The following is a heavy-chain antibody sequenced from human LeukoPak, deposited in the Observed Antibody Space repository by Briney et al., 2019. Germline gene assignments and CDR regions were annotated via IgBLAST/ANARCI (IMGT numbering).Heavy chain of an antibody. CDR3: ARDSGTTGEVKFDP. J-gene: IGHJ5*02. CDR2: IYTSGTI. V-gene: IGHV4-4*07. Sequence: SETLSLTRTVSGGFISSYYWSWIRQPAGTALECIGRIYTSGTITYNPSLKSRVTVSVDTSKNQFSLKLSSVTAADTAVYYCARDSGTTGEVKFDPWGQGTLVTVSS. D-gene: IGHD3-10*01. CDR1: GGFISSYY.